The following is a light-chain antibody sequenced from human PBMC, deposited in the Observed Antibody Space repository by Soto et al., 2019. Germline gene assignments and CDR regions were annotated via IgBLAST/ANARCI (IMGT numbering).Light chain of an antibody. CDR2: AAS. CDR1: QDISSW. Sequence: DIQMTQSPSSVSASVGDTVTITCRASQDISSWVAWYQQKPGKAPKLLISAASSLQSGVPTRFSGSGSGTDVPLIISGLQPEDFATYFCQQGDSFPFTFGGGTKVDIK. CDR3: QQGDSFPFT. V-gene: IGKV1-12*01. J-gene: IGKJ4*01.